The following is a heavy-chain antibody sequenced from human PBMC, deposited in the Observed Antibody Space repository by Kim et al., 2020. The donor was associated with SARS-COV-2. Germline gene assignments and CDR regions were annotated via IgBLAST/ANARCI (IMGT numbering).Heavy chain of an antibody. D-gene: IGHD1-1*01. CDR2: INHSGST. V-gene: IGHV4-34*01. CDR1: GGSFSGYY. Sequence: SETLSLTCAVYGGSFSGYYWSWIRQPPGKGLEWIGEINHSGSTNYNPSLKSRVTISVDTSKNQFSLKLSSVTAADTAVYYCARGKRYWFDPWGQGTLVTVSS. J-gene: IGHJ5*02. CDR3: ARGKRYWFDP.